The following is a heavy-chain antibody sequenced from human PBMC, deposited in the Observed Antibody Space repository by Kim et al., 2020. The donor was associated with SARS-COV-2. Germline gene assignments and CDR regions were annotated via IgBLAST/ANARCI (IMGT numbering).Heavy chain of an antibody. Sequence: SVKVSCKASGGTFSSYAISWVRQAPGQGLEWMGGIIPIFGTANYAQKFQGRVTITADESTSTAYMELSSLRSEDTAVYYCARGLGEWELPGFDYWGQGTLVTVSS. D-gene: IGHD1-26*01. CDR3: ARGLGEWELPGFDY. CDR2: IIPIFGTA. V-gene: IGHV1-69*13. CDR1: GGTFSSYA. J-gene: IGHJ4*02.